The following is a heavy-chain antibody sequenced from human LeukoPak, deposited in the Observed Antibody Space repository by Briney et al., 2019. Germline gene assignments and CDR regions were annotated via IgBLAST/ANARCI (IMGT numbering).Heavy chain of an antibody. CDR3: ATSGSYRFDY. CDR1: GFSFSTYS. V-gene: IGHV3-48*02. Sequence: PGGSLRLSCAASGFSFSTYSMNWVRQAPGKGLEWVSYISSSSSTIYYADSVKGRFTISRDNAQNSLYLKMNSLRDEDTAVYYCATSGSYRFDYWGQGTLVTVSS. J-gene: IGHJ4*02. CDR2: ISSSSSTI. D-gene: IGHD1-26*01.